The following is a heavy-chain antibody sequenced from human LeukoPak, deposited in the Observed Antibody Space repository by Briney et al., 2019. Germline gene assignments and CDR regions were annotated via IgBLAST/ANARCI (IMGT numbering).Heavy chain of an antibody. Sequence: GGSLRLSCAASGFTFSSYSMNWVRQAPGKGLEWVSYISSSSSTIYYADSVKGRFTISRDNAENSLYLQMNSLRAEDTAVYYCARGVGATDLDYWGQGTLVTVSS. CDR3: ARGVGATDLDY. CDR2: ISSSSSTI. V-gene: IGHV3-48*01. J-gene: IGHJ4*02. CDR1: GFTFSSYS. D-gene: IGHD1-26*01.